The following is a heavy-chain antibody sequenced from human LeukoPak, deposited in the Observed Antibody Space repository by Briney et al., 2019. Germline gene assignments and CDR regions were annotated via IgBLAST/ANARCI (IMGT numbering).Heavy chain of an antibody. D-gene: IGHD6-13*01. CDR3: AKAQGAAGTGDAFDI. J-gene: IGHJ3*02. V-gene: IGHV3-30*02. CDR2: IRYDGSNK. Sequence: GGSLRLSCAASGFTFSSYGMHWVRQAPGKGLEWVAFIRYDGSNKYYADSVKGRFTISRDNSKNTLYLQMNSLRAEDTAVYYCAKAQGAAGTGDAFDIWGQGTMVTVSS. CDR1: GFTFSSYG.